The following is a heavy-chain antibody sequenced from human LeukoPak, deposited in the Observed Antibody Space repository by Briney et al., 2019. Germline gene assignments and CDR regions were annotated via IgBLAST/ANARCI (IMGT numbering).Heavy chain of an antibody. J-gene: IGHJ4*02. D-gene: IGHD5-12*01. CDR3: ARVVGYSGYYDY. V-gene: IGHV3-9*01. CDR2: ISWNSGSI. CDR1: GFTFDDYA. Sequence: PGRSLRLSCAASGFTFDDYAMHWVRQAPGKGLEWVSGISWNSGSIGYADSVKGRFTISRDNAKNSLYLQMNSLRAEDTAVYYCARVVGYSGYYDYWGQGTLVTVSS.